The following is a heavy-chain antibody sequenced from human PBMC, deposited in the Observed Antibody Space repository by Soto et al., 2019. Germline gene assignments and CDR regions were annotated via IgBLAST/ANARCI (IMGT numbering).Heavy chain of an antibody. CDR1: GFTFGSYA. J-gene: IGHJ4*02. CDR2: ISYDGSNK. D-gene: IGHD2-2*01. V-gene: IGHV3-30*18. Sequence: GGSLRLSCAASGFTFGSYAMHWVRQAPGEGLEWVAVISYDGSNKYYADSVKGRFTISRDNSKNTLYLQMNSLRAEDTAVYYCAKLGYCSSTSCYPHDYSGQGTLVTVSS. CDR3: AKLGYCSSTSCYPHDY.